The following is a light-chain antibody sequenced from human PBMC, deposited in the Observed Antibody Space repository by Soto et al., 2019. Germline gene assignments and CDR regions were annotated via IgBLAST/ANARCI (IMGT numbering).Light chain of an antibody. CDR1: QSVNRDY. CDR2: AAS. V-gene: IGKV3-20*01. CDR3: QQYGSSPIT. J-gene: IGKJ5*01. Sequence: EIVLTQSPGTLSLSPGERATLSCRASQSVNRDYLAWYHQKPGQPPRLLIYAASSRATGIPDRFSGSGSGTDFTLTISRLDPEDFEVYYCQQYGSSPITFGKGSRLEIK.